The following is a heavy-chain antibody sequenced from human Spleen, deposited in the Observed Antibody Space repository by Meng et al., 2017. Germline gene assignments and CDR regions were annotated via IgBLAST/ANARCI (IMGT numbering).Heavy chain of an antibody. CDR2: VSRGGGST. Sequence: GESLKISCAASGFTFSNYAMNWARQAPGKGLEWVSTVSRGGGSTYYADFVKGRFTISRDNSKNTLYLQMNSLRAEDTAVYYCARDLLGYCSSTSCYFGAFDIWGQGTMVTVSS. V-gene: IGHV3-23*01. J-gene: IGHJ3*02. D-gene: IGHD2-2*01. CDR1: GFTFSNYA. CDR3: ARDLLGYCSSTSCYFGAFDI.